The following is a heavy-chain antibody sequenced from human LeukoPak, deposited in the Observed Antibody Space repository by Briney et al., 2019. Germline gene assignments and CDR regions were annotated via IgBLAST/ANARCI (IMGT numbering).Heavy chain of an antibody. J-gene: IGHJ5*02. Sequence: SETLSLTCGVSGDSITSGGHSWSWIRQPPGKGLEWIGYIYHSGSAYYNPSLKSRVTISVDTSKNQFSLKLSSVTAADTAVYYCARGVVVPAARSYNWFDPWGQGTLVTVSS. V-gene: IGHV4-30-2*01. CDR3: ARGVVVPAARSYNWFDP. CDR1: GDSITSGGHS. D-gene: IGHD2-2*01. CDR2: IYHSGSA.